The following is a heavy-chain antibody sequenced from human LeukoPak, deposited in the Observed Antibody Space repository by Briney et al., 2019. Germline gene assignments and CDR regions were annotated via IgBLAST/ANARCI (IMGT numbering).Heavy chain of an antibody. CDR3: AASSGSGNYAYYFDY. J-gene: IGHJ4*02. V-gene: IGHV3-48*04. D-gene: IGHD3-22*01. Sequence: GGSLRLSCAASGFSFSSRNMNWVRQAPGKGLEWVSYISASTSSIYYADSVKGRFTISRDIGKNSLYLQMNSLRAEDTAVYYCAASSGSGNYAYYFDYWGQGTLVTVSS. CDR2: ISASTSSI. CDR1: GFSFSSRN.